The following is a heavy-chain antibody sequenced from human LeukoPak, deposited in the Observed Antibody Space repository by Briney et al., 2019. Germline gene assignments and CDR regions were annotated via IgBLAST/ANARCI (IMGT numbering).Heavy chain of an antibody. D-gene: IGHD3-10*01. CDR1: GFTFSSYL. CDR2: INSDGRST. V-gene: IGHV3-74*01. CDR3: AREAYYGWGSHVFDI. J-gene: IGHJ3*02. Sequence: GGSLRLSCAASGFTFSSYLMHWVRQAPGKGRVWVSRINSDGRSTNYADSVKGRFTISRDNAKNTLYLQMNSLSAEDTAVYYCAREAYYGWGSHVFDIWGQETMVTVSS.